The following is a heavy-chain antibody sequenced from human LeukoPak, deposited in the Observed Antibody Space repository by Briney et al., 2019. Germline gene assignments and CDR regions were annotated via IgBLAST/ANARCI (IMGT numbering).Heavy chain of an antibody. J-gene: IGHJ3*02. CDR2: FYYSGST. CDR1: GGSISSYY. CDR3: ARDLKQQLVLGAFDI. V-gene: IGHV4-59*01. D-gene: IGHD6-13*01. Sequence: PSETLSLTCTVSGGSISSYYWSWIRQPPGKGLEWIGYFYYSGSTNYNPSLKSRVTISVDTSKNQFSLKLSSVTAADTAVYYCARDLKQQLVLGAFDIRGQGTMVTVSS.